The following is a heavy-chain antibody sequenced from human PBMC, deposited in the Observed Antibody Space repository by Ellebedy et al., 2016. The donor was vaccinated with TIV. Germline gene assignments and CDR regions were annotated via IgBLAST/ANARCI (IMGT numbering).Heavy chain of an antibody. CDR3: ARDYGGRGATFDI. D-gene: IGHD1-14*01. CDR1: GLTVSTNY. V-gene: IGHV3-66*01. J-gene: IGHJ3*02. CDR2: IYSGGSI. Sequence: GESLKISCEASGLTVSTNYIRWVRQAPGKGLEWVSVIYSGGSIFYADSVKGRFTISRDNSRNTVYLQMNSLRVEDTAVYYCARDYGGRGATFDIWGQGTMVTVSS.